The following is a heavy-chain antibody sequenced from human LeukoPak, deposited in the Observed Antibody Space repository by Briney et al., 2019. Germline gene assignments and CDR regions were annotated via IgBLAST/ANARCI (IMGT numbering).Heavy chain of an antibody. V-gene: IGHV4-59*01. D-gene: IGHD1-26*01. CDR1: GGSISSYY. Sequence: SKTLSLTCTVSGGSISSYYWSWIRQPPGKGLEWIGYIYYSGSTNYNPSLKSRVTISVDTSKNQFSLKLSSVTAADTAVYYCAREGGSQGGFDPWGQGTLVTVSS. J-gene: IGHJ5*02. CDR3: AREGGSQGGFDP. CDR2: IYYSGST.